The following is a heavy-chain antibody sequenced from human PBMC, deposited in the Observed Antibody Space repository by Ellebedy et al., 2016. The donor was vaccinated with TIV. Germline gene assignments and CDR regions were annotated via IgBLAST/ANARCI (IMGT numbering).Heavy chain of an antibody. CDR1: GFTFSSYA. D-gene: IGHD2-15*01. Sequence: GESLKISCAASGFTFSSYAMCWVRQAPGKGLEWVSALTTGGVTFYADSVKGRFTISRDSSKNTLYLQMNSLRAEDTAVYYCAREVVGGQGDMDVWGQGTTVTVSS. CDR2: LTTGGVT. CDR3: AREVVGGQGDMDV. V-gene: IGHV3-23*01. J-gene: IGHJ6*02.